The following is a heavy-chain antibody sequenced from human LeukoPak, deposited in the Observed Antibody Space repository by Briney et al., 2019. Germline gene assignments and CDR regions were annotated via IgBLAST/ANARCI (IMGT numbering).Heavy chain of an antibody. J-gene: IGHJ6*03. V-gene: IGHV1-3*03. Sequence: ASVKVSCKASGYTFTGNYMHWVRQAPGQRLEWMGWIYGDNGNTKYSQEFQGRVTITRDTSASTAYMELSSLTSEDMAVYYCARGVPGVYYYYYMDVWGKGTTVTVSS. CDR1: GYTFTGNY. CDR3: ARGVPGVYYYYYMDV. CDR2: IYGDNGNT. D-gene: IGHD2-8*01.